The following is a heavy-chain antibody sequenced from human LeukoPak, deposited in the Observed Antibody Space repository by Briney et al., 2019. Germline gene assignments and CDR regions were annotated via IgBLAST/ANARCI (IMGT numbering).Heavy chain of an antibody. CDR2: ISSGTGNK. J-gene: IGHJ3*02. CDR1: GFIISNYS. V-gene: IGHV3-48*02. D-gene: IGHD3-10*01. CDR3: ARFSGTITAFDI. Sequence: PGGSLRLSCEASGFIISNYSMSWVRQAPGKGLEWVSYISSGTGNKYYADSVKGRFTISRDNAKNSLYLQMNSLRDEDTAVYHCARFSGTITAFDIWGQGTLVTVSS.